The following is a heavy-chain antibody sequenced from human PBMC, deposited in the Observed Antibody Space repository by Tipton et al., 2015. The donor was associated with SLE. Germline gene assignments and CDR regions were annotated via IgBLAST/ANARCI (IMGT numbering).Heavy chain of an antibody. D-gene: IGHD3-9*01. CDR3: VSSGYPLGSFDV. V-gene: IGHV4-31*03. Sequence: TLSLTCTVSGVSVSSCGYYWNWIRQHPEKGLEWIGCIHSRGSTYYTPSLKSRLIMSVHTSNNQFSLQVSSVTAADTALYYCVSSGYPLGSFDVWGQGTVVTVS. J-gene: IGHJ3*01. CDR2: IHSRGST. CDR1: GVSVSSCGYY.